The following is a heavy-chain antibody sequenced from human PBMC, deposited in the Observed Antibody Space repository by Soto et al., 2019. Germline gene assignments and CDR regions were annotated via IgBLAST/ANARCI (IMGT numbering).Heavy chain of an antibody. CDR2: ISYDGSNK. J-gene: IGHJ6*02. Sequence: QVQLVESGGGVVQPGRSLRLSCAASGFTFSSYAMHWVRQAPGKGLEWVAVISYDGSNKYYADSVKGRFTISRDNSKNTLYLKMNSLRAEDTAVYYCARAMGGLYYYYYGMDVWGQGTTVTVSS. D-gene: IGHD1-26*01. CDR1: GFTFSSYA. CDR3: ARAMGGLYYYYYGMDV. V-gene: IGHV3-30-3*01.